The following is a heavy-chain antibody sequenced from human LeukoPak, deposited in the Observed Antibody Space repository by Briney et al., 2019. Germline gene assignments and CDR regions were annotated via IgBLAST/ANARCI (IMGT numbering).Heavy chain of an antibody. CDR3: AKAGGNYGDYGSDFDY. D-gene: IGHD4-17*01. J-gene: IGHJ4*02. CDR1: GFTFSSYG. CDR2: ISGSGGST. Sequence: GGSLRLSCAASGFTFSSYGMSWVRQAPGKGLEWVSAISGSGGSTYYADSVKGRFTISRDNSKNTLYLQMNSLRAEDTAVYYCAKAGGNYGDYGSDFDYWGQGTLVTVSS. V-gene: IGHV3-23*01.